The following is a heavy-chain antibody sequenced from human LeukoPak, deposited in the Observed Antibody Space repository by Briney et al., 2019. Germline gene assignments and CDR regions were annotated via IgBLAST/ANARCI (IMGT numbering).Heavy chain of an antibody. Sequence: PSETLSLTCTVSGASINSHYWSWIRQAPGKGLECIGYIYINGDTNYNPSLKGRATLSLDTSKNQFSLWLTSVTAADTAVYYCARTARVVDSWGPGTLVTVSS. J-gene: IGHJ4*02. V-gene: IGHV4-4*09. CDR1: GASINSHY. CDR3: ARTARVVDS. D-gene: IGHD3-10*01. CDR2: IYINGDT.